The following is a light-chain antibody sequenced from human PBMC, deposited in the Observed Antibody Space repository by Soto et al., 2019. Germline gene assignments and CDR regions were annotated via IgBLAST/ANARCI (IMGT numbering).Light chain of an antibody. CDR2: WAS. Sequence: DLVMSQSRDSLAVSLGERATINCKASQSVLYTFNNNNYLAWYQQKPGQPPKLFIYWASTREPGVPDRFSGSGSGTDFTLSISSLQAEDVAVYSCQQYYSTQLTFGGGTKVEIK. V-gene: IGKV4-1*01. J-gene: IGKJ4*01. CDR1: QSVLYTFNNNNY. CDR3: QQYYSTQLT.